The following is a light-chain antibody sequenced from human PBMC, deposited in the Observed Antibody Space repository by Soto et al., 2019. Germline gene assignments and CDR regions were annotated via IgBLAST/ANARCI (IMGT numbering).Light chain of an antibody. CDR1: QSISRY. V-gene: IGKV3-20*01. Sequence: IQMTQSPSSLSASVGDRVSITCRASQSISRYLNWYQQKPGQAPRLLIYGASNRATGIPDRFSGSGSGTDFTLTISRLEPEDFAVYYCQQYGSSGTFGQGTKVDIK. J-gene: IGKJ1*01. CDR3: QQYGSSGT. CDR2: GAS.